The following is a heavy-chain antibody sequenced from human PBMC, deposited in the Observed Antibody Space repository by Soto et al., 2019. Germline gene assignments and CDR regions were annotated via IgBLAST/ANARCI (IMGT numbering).Heavy chain of an antibody. D-gene: IGHD6-19*01. Sequence: HPGGSLRLSCAASGFMFSAYAMLWVRQAPGKGLEWVAAISYDGTNKYYADSIEGRFTISRDNSANTLFLQVNSLRREDTAMYYCARDPSPYTSGWYGIDFWGHGTLVTVSS. CDR2: ISYDGTNK. CDR1: GFMFSAYA. V-gene: IGHV3-30*04. CDR3: ARDPSPYTSGWYGIDF. J-gene: IGHJ4*01.